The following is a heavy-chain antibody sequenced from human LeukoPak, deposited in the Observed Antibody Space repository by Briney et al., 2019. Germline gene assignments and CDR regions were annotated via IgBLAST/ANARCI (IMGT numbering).Heavy chain of an antibody. V-gene: IGHV1-3*01. Sequence: ASVKVSCKASGYTFTIYAMHWVRQAPGQRLEWMGWINAGNGNTKYSQKFQGRVTITRDTSASTAYMELSSLRSEDTAVYYCARGGRLAYYYDSSGYFSFDYWGQGTLVTVSS. CDR1: GYTFTIYA. D-gene: IGHD3-22*01. J-gene: IGHJ4*02. CDR3: ARGGRLAYYYDSSGYFSFDY. CDR2: INAGNGNT.